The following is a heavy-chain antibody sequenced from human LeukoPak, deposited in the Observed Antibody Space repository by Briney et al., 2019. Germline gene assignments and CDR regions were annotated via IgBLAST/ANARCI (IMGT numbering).Heavy chain of an antibody. CDR2: ISSSSSTI. J-gene: IGHJ4*02. Sequence: GGSLRLSCAASGFTFSSDSMNWVRQAPGKGLELVSYISSSSSTIYYADSVKGRFTISRDNAKNSLYLEMNSLRAENTAVYFCARSPYYCTSTSCSPYFLDHWGQGTLVTVSS. CDR1: GFTFSSDS. V-gene: IGHV3-48*01. CDR3: ARSPYYCTSTSCSPYFLDH. D-gene: IGHD2-2*01.